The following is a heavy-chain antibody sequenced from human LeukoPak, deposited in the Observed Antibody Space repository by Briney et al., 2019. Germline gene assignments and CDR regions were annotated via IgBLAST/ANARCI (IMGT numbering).Heavy chain of an antibody. CDR2: ISAYNGNT. CDR3: ARGTAMSFLYYFDY. J-gene: IGHJ4*02. CDR1: GYTFTSYG. V-gene: IGHV1-18*04. Sequence: GASVKVSCKASGYTFTSYGISWVRQAPGQGLEWMGWISAYNGNTNYAQKLQGRVTMTTDTSTRTDYMELRRLRSDDTALYYCARGTAMSFLYYFDYWGQGTLVTVSS. D-gene: IGHD5-18*01.